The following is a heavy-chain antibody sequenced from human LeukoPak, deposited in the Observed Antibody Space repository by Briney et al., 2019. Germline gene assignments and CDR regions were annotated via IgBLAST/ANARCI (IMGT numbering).Heavy chain of an antibody. D-gene: IGHD2-8*01. J-gene: IGHJ6*02. CDR1: GYTFTSYG. CDR2: ISAYNGNT. V-gene: IGHV1-18*01. Sequence: GPSVSLSCKASGYTFTSYGISWVRRAPGQGLEWMGWISAYNGNTNYAQKLQGRVTMTTHTSTSKAYMELRSLRSDDTVVYYCARDPAGVSGVLMVYATYYYYGMDVWSQAGKVTVSS. CDR3: ARDPAGVSGVLMVYATYYYYGMDV.